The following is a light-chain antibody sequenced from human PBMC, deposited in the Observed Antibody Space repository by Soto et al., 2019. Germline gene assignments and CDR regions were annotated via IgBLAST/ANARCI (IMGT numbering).Light chain of an antibody. CDR3: SSYTISSTYV. J-gene: IGLJ1*01. V-gene: IGLV2-14*01. Sequence: QSVLTQPASVSGSPGQSITISCTGTISDVGGYNYVSWYQQHPDKAPKLMIYAVSDRPSGVSNRFSGSKSGNTASLTISGLQAEDEADYYCSSYTISSTYVFGSGTKLTVL. CDR1: ISDVGGYNY. CDR2: AVS.